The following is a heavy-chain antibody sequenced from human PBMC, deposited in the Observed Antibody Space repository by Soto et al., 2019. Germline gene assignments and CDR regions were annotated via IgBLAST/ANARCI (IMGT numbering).Heavy chain of an antibody. J-gene: IGHJ6*02. D-gene: IGHD6-13*01. CDR1: GGSFSGYY. CDR3: ARGVPARAEDGGEGGYYGMDV. Sequence: QVQLQQWGAGLLKPSETLSLTCAVYGGSFSGYYWSWIRQPPGKGLEWIGEINHSGSTNYNPSLKSRVTIYVDTSKNQFSLKLSSVTAADTAVYYCARGVPARAEDGGEGGYYGMDVWGQGTTVTVSS. V-gene: IGHV4-34*01. CDR2: INHSGST.